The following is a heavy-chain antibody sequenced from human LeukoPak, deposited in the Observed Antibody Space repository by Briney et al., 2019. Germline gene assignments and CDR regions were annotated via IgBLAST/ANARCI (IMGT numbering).Heavy chain of an antibody. D-gene: IGHD4-17*01. CDR3: AKDPYGDYVRYFDY. CDR2: ISSSSSYI. V-gene: IGHV3-21*04. Sequence: GGSLRLSCAASGFTFSSYSMNWVRQAPGKGLEWVSSISSSSSYIYYADSVKGRFTISRDNSKNTLYLQMNSLRAEDTAVYYCAKDPYGDYVRYFDYWGQGTLVTVSS. J-gene: IGHJ4*02. CDR1: GFTFSSYS.